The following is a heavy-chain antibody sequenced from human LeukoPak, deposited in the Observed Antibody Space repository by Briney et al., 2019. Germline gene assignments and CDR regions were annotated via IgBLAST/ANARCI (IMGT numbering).Heavy chain of an antibody. Sequence: GPSVKVSCKASGGTFSSYAISWVRQAPGQGLEWMGGIIPIFGTANYAQKFQGRVTITADESTSTAYMELSSLRSEDTAVYYCARGSPGIAVAGTVGFDYWGQGTLVTVSS. CDR2: IIPIFGTA. V-gene: IGHV1-69*13. J-gene: IGHJ4*02. CDR1: GGTFSSYA. D-gene: IGHD6-19*01. CDR3: ARGSPGIAVAGTVGFDY.